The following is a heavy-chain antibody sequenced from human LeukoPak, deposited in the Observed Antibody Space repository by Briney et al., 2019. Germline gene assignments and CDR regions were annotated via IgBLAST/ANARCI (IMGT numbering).Heavy chain of an antibody. CDR3: AREARYALDWFDP. J-gene: IGHJ5*02. CDR2: IYYSGST. Sequence: SQTLCLTCTVSGGSISSDGYYRSWIRQHPGKGLEWIGYIYYSGSTYYNPSLKSRVTVSVDTSKNQFSLKLSSVTAADTAVYYCAREARYALDWFDPWGQGTLVSVSS. CDR1: GGSISSDGYY. V-gene: IGHV4-31*03. D-gene: IGHD3-16*01.